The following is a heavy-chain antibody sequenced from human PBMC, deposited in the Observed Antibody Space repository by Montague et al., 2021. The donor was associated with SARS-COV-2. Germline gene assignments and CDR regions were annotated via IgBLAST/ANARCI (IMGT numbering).Heavy chain of an antibody. Sequence: SETLSLTCAVSGGSVDSGSYIWIWIRQRPGKGLEGIGNICDTGTTNYNLSLKSPVTISIDTSQNQFSLNLSSVATTDTAVYYCARLQRYLAWFDFDSWGQGSLVTVSS. J-gene: IGHJ4*02. CDR3: ARLQRYLAWFDFDS. V-gene: IGHV4-61*01. CDR2: ICDTGTT. D-gene: IGHD3-3*01. CDR1: GGSVDSGSYI.